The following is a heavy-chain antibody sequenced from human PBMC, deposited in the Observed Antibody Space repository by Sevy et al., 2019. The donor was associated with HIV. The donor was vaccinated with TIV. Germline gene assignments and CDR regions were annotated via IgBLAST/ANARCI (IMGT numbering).Heavy chain of an antibody. V-gene: IGHV3-74*01. CDR2: INSDGSST. CDR3: GLQGYSYGHYYYYYMDV. Sequence: GGSLRLSCAASGFTFSSYWMHWVRQAPGKGLVWVSRINSDGSSTSYADSVKGRFTISRDNAKNTLYLQMNSLRAEDTAVYYCGLQGYSYGHYYYYYMDVWGKWTTVTVSS. J-gene: IGHJ6*03. D-gene: IGHD5-18*01. CDR1: GFTFSSYW.